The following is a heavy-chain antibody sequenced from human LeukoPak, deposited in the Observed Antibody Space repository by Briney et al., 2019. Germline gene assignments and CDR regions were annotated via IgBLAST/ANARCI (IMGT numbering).Heavy chain of an antibody. J-gene: IGHJ4*02. V-gene: IGHV4-34*01. CDR3: TRHGSGRDDY. D-gene: IGHD1-26*01. CDR2: INHSGST. Sequence: PSETLSLTCAVYGGSFSGYYWTWIRQPPGKGLEWIGEINHSGSTNYNPSLKSRVTISVDTSKNQFSLTLSSVTAALTAVYFCTRHGSGRDDYWGQGILVTVSS. CDR1: GGSFSGYY.